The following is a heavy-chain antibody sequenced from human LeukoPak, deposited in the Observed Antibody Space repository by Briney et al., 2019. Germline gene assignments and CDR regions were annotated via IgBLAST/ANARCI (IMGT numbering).Heavy chain of an antibody. D-gene: IGHD3-9*01. V-gene: IGHV5-51*01. Sequence: GESLKISCKGSGYSFTSYWIGWARQMPGKGLEWMGIIYPGDSDTRYSPSFQGQVTISADKSISTAYLQWSSLKTSDTAMHYCARLGDILTGPYYYYMDVWGKGTTVTVSS. CDR2: IYPGDSDT. CDR3: ARLGDILTGPYYYYMDV. J-gene: IGHJ6*03. CDR1: GYSFTSYW.